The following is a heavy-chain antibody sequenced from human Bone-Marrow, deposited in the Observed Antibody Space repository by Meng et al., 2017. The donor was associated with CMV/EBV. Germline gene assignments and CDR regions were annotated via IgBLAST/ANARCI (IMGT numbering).Heavy chain of an antibody. CDR3: ARVAIRSGFGMDV. CDR1: GFTFSYYD. Sequence: GGSLRLSCAASGFTFSYYDMHWVRQVTGKGLEWVSAISAAGDTYYPDSVKGRFSISRENAQNSVYLLMNSLRAGDTAVYYCARVAIRSGFGMDVWGQGTAVTVSS. CDR2: ISAAGDT. V-gene: IGHV3-13*01. J-gene: IGHJ6*02. D-gene: IGHD3-3*01.